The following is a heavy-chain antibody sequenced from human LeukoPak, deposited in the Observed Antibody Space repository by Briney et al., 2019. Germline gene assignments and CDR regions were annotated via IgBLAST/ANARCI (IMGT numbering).Heavy chain of an antibody. CDR1: GYTFTGYY. V-gene: IGHV1-2*02. CDR3: ARDLRVGGSYYYGMDV. J-gene: IGHJ6*02. D-gene: IGHD2-15*01. CDR2: INPNSGGT. Sequence: ASVKVSCKASGYTFTGYYMHWVRQAPGQGLEWIGWINPNSGGTNYAQKFQGRVTMTRDTSISTAYMELSRLRSDDTAVYYCARDLRVGGSYYYGMDVWGQGTTVTVSS.